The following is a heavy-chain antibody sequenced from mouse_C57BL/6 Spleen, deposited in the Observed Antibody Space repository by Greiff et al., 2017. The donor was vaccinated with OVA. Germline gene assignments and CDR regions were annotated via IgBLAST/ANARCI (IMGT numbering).Heavy chain of an antibody. D-gene: IGHD1-1*01. V-gene: IGHV1-55*01. CDR2: IYPGSGST. CDR1: GYTFTSYW. J-gene: IGHJ2*01. Sequence: QVQLQQPGAELVKPGASVKMSCKASGYTFTSYWITWVKQRPGQGLEWIGDIYPGSGSTNYNEKFKSKATLTVDTSSSTAYMQLSSLTSEDSAVYYCASRGSTEYYFDYWGQGTTLTVSS. CDR3: ASRGSTEYYFDY.